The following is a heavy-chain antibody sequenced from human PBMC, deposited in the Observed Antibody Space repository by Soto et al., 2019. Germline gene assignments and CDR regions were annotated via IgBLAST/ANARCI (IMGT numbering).Heavy chain of an antibody. D-gene: IGHD4-17*01. CDR1: GYTFTNYG. CDR2: INGYNGNT. V-gene: IGHV1-18*01. CDR3: ARDVYRAVTYGVDV. Sequence: QGQLVQSGAEVKKPGASVKVSCKASGYTFTNYGISWVRQAPGQGVEWMGWINGYNGNTKYAQKFQGRVTMTMDTSTSTAYMELRSLRSDDTAVYYCARDVYRAVTYGVDVWGRGTTVTVSS. J-gene: IGHJ6*02.